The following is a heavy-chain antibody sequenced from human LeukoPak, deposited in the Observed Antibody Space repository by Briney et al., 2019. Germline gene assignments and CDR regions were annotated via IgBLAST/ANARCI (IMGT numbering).Heavy chain of an antibody. Sequence: GGSLRLSCAASGFTFSSYGMHWVRQAPGKGLEWVSAISGSGGSTYYADSVKGRFTISRDNSKNTLYLQMNSLRAEDTAVYYCAKEGLNYYDSSGYPSDYWGQGTLVTVSS. CDR3: AKEGLNYYDSSGYPSDY. CDR1: GFTFSSYG. D-gene: IGHD3-22*01. CDR2: ISGSGGST. J-gene: IGHJ4*02. V-gene: IGHV3-23*01.